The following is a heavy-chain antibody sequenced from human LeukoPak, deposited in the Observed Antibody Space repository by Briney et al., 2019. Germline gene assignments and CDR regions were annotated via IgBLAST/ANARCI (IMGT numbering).Heavy chain of an antibody. Sequence: GGSLRLSCTASGFIFGNSAMTWVRQAPGKGLEWVSVISGNGGSSYYAGSVKGRVTISRDNSKSTLYLEMNSLRAEDTALYYCAKGSSEIDYWGQGTLVTVSS. V-gene: IGHV3-23*01. D-gene: IGHD6-6*01. CDR1: GFIFGNSA. CDR3: AKGSSEIDY. J-gene: IGHJ4*02. CDR2: ISGNGGSS.